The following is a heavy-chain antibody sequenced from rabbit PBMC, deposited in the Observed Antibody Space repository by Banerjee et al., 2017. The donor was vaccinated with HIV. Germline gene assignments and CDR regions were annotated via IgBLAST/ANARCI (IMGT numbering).Heavy chain of an antibody. Sequence: QSLEESGGDLVKPGASLTLTCTASGFSFSSSDYMCWVRQAPGKGLEWIACIYTGSSGSTYYASWAKGRFTISKTSSTTVTLQMTSLTAADTATYFCARDYAGYVAGTTVTRLDLWGPGTLVTVS. CDR2: IYTGSSGST. CDR3: ARDYAGYVAGTTVTRLDL. CDR1: GFSFSSSDY. V-gene: IGHV1S40*01. J-gene: IGHJ3*01. D-gene: IGHD7-1*01.